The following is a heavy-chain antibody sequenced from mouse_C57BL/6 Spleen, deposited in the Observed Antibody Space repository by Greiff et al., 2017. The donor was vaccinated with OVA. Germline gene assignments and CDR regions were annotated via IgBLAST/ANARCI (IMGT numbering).Heavy chain of an antibody. J-gene: IGHJ2*01. CDR2: ISSGGSYT. V-gene: IGHV5-6*02. D-gene: IGHD4-1*02. CDR1: GFTFSSYG. CDR3: ARLNWDEDY. Sequence: EVKLEESGGDLVKPGGSLKLSCAASGFTFSSYGMSWVRQTPDKRLEWVATISSGGSYTYYPDSVKGRFTISRDNAKNTLYLQMSSLKSEDTAMYYCARLNWDEDYWGQGTTLTVSS.